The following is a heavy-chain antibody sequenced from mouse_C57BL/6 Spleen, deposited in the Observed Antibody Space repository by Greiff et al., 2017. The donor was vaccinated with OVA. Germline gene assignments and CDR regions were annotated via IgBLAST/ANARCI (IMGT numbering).Heavy chain of an antibody. J-gene: IGHJ1*03. CDR3: ARGFITTVVADWDFDV. CDR1: GYTFTSYW. D-gene: IGHD1-1*01. Sequence: QVQLQQSGAELVKPGASVKMSCKASGYTFTSYWITWVKQRPGQGLEWIGDIYPGSGSTNYNEKFKSKATLPVDTSSSTAYMQLSSLTSEDAAGYYCARGFITTVVADWDFDVWGTGTTVTVSS. CDR2: IYPGSGST. V-gene: IGHV1-55*01.